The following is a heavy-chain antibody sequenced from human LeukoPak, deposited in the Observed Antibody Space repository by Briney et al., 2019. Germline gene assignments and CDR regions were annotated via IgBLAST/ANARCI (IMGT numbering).Heavy chain of an antibody. CDR3: ARGPYSSNWYVDY. D-gene: IGHD6-13*01. Sequence: TGGSLRLSCAASGFTLSSYEMNWVRLAPGKGLEWISYISRTGNSIYYADSVEGRFTISRDSAKNSQYLQMNSLRAEDTAVYYCARGPYSSNWYVDYWGQGTLVTVAS. CDR2: ISRTGNSI. CDR1: GFTLSSYE. J-gene: IGHJ4*02. V-gene: IGHV3-48*03.